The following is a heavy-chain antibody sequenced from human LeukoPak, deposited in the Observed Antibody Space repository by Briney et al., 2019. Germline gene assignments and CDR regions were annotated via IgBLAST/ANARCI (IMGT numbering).Heavy chain of an antibody. V-gene: IGHV5-10-1*01. Sequence: GESLKISCQGSGYRFTSYWISWVRQMPGKGLEWMGGIDPSDPYTNYSPSFQGHVTISADGSISTAYLQWSSLKASDTAMYYCARRDYYGSQSYYWKNWFDPWGQGTLVTVSS. D-gene: IGHD3-10*01. J-gene: IGHJ5*02. CDR3: ARRDYYGSQSYYWKNWFDP. CDR1: GYRFTSYW. CDR2: IDPSDPYT.